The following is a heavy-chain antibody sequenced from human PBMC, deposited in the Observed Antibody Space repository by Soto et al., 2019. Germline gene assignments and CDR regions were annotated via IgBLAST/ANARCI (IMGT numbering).Heavy chain of an antibody. CDR3: ARPAGGVPAAHFDY. V-gene: IGHV1-46*01. CDR2: INPSGGST. D-gene: IGHD2-2*01. Sequence: GYTFTSYYMHWVRQAPGQGLEWMGIINPSGGSTSYAQKLQGRVTMTRDTSTSTVYMELSSLRSEDTAVYYCARPAGGVPAAHFDYWGQGTLVTVS. CDR1: GYTFTSYY. J-gene: IGHJ4*02.